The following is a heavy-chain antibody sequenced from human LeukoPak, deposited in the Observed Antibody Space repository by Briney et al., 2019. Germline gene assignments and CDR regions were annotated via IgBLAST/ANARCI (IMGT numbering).Heavy chain of an antibody. CDR3: AKDRIAAGLDY. Sequence: PGGSLRLSCAASGFTFSSYGMHCVRQAPGKGLEWVAVISYDGSNKYYADSVKGRFTISRDNSKNTLYLQMNSLRAEDTAVYYCAKDRIAAGLDYWGQGTLVTVSS. CDR1: GFTFSSYG. CDR2: ISYDGSNK. J-gene: IGHJ4*02. D-gene: IGHD6-6*01. V-gene: IGHV3-30*18.